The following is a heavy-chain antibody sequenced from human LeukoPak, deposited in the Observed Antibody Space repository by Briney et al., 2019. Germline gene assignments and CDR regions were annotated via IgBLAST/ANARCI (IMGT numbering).Heavy chain of an antibody. CDR2: IYYSGST. V-gene: IGHV4-59*01. Sequence: SETLSLTCTVSGGSISSYYWSWIRQPPGKGLEWIGYIYYSGSTNYSLSLKSRVTISVDTSKNQFSLKLSSVTAADTAVYYCARVRLWFGEFLFDPWGQGTLVTVSS. CDR1: GGSISSYY. J-gene: IGHJ5*02. CDR3: ARVRLWFGEFLFDP. D-gene: IGHD3-10*01.